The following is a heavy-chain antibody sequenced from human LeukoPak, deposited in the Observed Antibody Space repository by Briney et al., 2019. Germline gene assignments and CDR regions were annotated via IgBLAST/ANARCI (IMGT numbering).Heavy chain of an antibody. J-gene: IGHJ4*02. Sequence: GGSLRLSCAASGFDFSSYWMHWVRQAPGKGLVWVSRTNSDGSSTSYADSVKGRFTISRDNAKNTLYLQMNSLRAEDTAVYYCARVSDFWSGYFDYWGQGTLVTVSS. CDR1: GFDFSSYW. D-gene: IGHD3-3*01. V-gene: IGHV3-74*01. CDR3: ARVSDFWSGYFDY. CDR2: TNSDGSST.